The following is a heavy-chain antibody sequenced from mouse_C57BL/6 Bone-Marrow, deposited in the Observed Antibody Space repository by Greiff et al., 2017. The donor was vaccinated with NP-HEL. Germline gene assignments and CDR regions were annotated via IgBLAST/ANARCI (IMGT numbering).Heavy chain of an antibody. D-gene: IGHD2-1*01. V-gene: IGHV1-39*01. CDR1: GYSFTDYN. Sequence: EVKLPESGPELVQPGASVQISCKASGYSFTDYNMNWVKQSNGKSLEWIGVINPNYGTTSYNQKFKGKATLTVDQSSSTAYMQLNSLTSEDSAVYYCASQGYGNYGFDYWGQGTTLTVSS. CDR3: ASQGYGNYGFDY. J-gene: IGHJ2*01. CDR2: INPNYGTT.